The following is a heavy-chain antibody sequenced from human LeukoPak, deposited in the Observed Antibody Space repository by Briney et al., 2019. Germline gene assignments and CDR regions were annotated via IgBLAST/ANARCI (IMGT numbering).Heavy chain of an antibody. Sequence: SETLSLTCTVSGGSFSGYYWSWIRQPPGKGLEWIGEINHSGSTNYNPSLKSRVTISVDTSKNQFSLKLSSVTAADTAVYYCARAKTAARRSFDYWGQGTLVTVSS. J-gene: IGHJ4*02. CDR1: GGSFSGYY. V-gene: IGHV4-34*01. CDR3: ARAKTAARRSFDY. D-gene: IGHD6-6*01. CDR2: INHSGST.